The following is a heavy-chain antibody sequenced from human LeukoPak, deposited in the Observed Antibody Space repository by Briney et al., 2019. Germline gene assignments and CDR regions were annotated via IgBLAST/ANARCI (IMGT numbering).Heavy chain of an antibody. CDR2: IHHSGDT. CDR3: ARHNGVSYLDY. V-gene: IGHV4-59*02. Sequence: SETLSLTCTVSGVSVNSSYWSWVRQPPGKGLEYIGFIHHSGDTKYNPSLKSRVTMSVDTSKSQFSLRLSSVTAADSAVYYCARHNGVSYLDYWAQGTLVTVSS. J-gene: IGHJ4*02. D-gene: IGHD2-8*01. CDR1: GVSVNSSY.